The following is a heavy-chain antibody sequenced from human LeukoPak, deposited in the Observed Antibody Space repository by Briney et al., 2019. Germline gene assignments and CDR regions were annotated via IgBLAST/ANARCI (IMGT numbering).Heavy chain of an antibody. J-gene: IGHJ4*02. D-gene: IGHD3-22*01. CDR3: ARAPLYHYDSSGYLFDY. CDR1: GGSIGSSSYY. CDR2: IYYSGTT. V-gene: IGHV4-39*07. Sequence: PSETLSLTCTVSGGSIGSSSYYWGWIRQPPGKGLEWIGIIYYSGTTYYNPSLKSRVTISVDTSKNQFSLKLSSVTAADTAIYYCARAPLYHYDSSGYLFDYWGQGTLVTVSS.